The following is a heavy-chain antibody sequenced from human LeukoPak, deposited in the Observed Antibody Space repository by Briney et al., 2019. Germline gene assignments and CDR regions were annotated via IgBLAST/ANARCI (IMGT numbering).Heavy chain of an antibody. V-gene: IGHV3-11*06. CDR2: ITYSSYT. D-gene: IGHD1-26*01. CDR3: ARTSGSYSFDY. CDR1: GFTFSDYY. J-gene: IGHJ4*02. Sequence: GGSLRLSCAASGFTFSDYYMSWIRQAPGKGLEWISYITYSSYTDYADSVQGRFTTSRDNAKNSLYLQMNSLRAEDTAVYYCARTSGSYSFDYWGQGTLVTVSS.